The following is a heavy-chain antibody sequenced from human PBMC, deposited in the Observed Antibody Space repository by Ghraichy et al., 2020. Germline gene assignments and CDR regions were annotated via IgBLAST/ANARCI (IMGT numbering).Heavy chain of an antibody. CDR3: ARGWGSSTSWPYYYGMDV. D-gene: IGHD2-2*01. Sequence: GGSLRLSCAASGFTFSTYGMHWVRQAPGKGLEWVAVIWYGGSNKYYADSVKGRFTISRDNSKNTLHLQMNSLRAEDTAVYYCARGWGSSTSWPYYYGMDVWGQGTTVTVSS. CDR2: IWYGGSNK. J-gene: IGHJ6*02. CDR1: GFTFSTYG. V-gene: IGHV3-33*01.